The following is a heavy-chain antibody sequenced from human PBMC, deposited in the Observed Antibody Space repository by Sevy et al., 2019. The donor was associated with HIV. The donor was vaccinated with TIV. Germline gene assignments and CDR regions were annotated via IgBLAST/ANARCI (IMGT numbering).Heavy chain of an antibody. CDR1: GFTFSNAW. J-gene: IGHJ5*02. Sequence: GGSLRLSCAASGFTFSNAWMSWVRQAPGKGLEWVGRIKGKIYHGTIDYAAPVKGRFSISRDDSKNTLYLQMNSLKTEDTAVYYCTTATWSQEDYYNSWGQGTLVTVSS. V-gene: IGHV3-15*01. D-gene: IGHD3-10*01. CDR3: TTATWSQEDYYNS. CDR2: IKGKIYHGTI.